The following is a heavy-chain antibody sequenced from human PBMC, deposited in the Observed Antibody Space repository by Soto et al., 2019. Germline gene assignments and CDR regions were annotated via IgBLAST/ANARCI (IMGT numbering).Heavy chain of an antibody. J-gene: IGHJ5*02. V-gene: IGHV4-28*03. D-gene: IGHD3-10*01. CDR1: GYSITNSNW. CDR2: IFYSGST. Sequence: PSETLSLTCAVSGYSITNSNWWGWIRQPPGKGLEWIGFIFYSGSTYYSPSLKSRVTMSVDTSKNQFSLNLSFVTAVDTAIYYCARGSNRGNSFSSWFDPWGQGALVT. CDR3: ARGSNRGNSFSSWFDP.